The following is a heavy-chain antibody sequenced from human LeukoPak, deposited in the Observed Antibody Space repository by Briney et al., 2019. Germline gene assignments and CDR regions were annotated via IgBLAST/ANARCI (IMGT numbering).Heavy chain of an antibody. V-gene: IGHV3-53*01. CDR1: GFTVSGNC. J-gene: IGHJ6*02. Sequence: GGSLRLSCAASGFTVSGNCMSWVRQAPGKGLEWVSVIHSGGSTYYADSVKGRFTISRDNSKNTLYLQMNSLRAEDTAVYYCAGATAPSYYYYGMDVWGQGTTVTVSS. CDR3: AGATAPSYYYYGMDV. CDR2: IHSGGST.